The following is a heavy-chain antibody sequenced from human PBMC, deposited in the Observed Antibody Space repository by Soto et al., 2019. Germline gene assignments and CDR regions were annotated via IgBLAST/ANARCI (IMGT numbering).Heavy chain of an antibody. J-gene: IGHJ4*02. Sequence: SETLSLTCAVYGGSFSGYYWSWIRQPPGKGLEWIGEINHSGSTNYNPSLKSRVTISVDTSKNQFSLKLSSVTAADTAVYYCARAYDYIWGSYRQLDYWAQGTLVTVSS. D-gene: IGHD3-16*02. CDR1: GGSFSGYY. CDR3: ARAYDYIWGSYRQLDY. CDR2: INHSGST. V-gene: IGHV4-34*01.